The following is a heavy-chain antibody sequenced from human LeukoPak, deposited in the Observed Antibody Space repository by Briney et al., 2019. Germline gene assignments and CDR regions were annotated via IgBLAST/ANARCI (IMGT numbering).Heavy chain of an antibody. D-gene: IGHD2/OR15-2a*01. J-gene: IGHJ4*02. CDR3: ARQILDSRFLGLDY. CDR2: IYHSGST. Sequence: SETLSLTCAVSGGSISSSNWWSWVRQPPGKGLEWIGEIYHSGSTNYNPSLKSRVTISVDKSKNQFSLKLSSVTAADTAVYYCARQILDSRFLGLDYWGQGTLVTVSS. V-gene: IGHV4-4*02. CDR1: GGSISSSNW.